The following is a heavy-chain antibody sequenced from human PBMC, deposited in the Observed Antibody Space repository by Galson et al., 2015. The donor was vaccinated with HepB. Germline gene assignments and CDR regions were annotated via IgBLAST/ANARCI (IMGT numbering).Heavy chain of an antibody. J-gene: IGHJ3*02. CDR1: GFTFSSYA. Sequence: SLRLSCAASGFTFSSYAMSWVRQAPGKGLEWVSAISGSGGSTYHADSVKGRFTISRDNSKNTLYLQMNSLRAEDTAVYYCAKRGLLAVAVIGAFDIWGQGTMVTVSS. CDR3: AKRGLLAVAVIGAFDI. CDR2: ISGSGGST. D-gene: IGHD6-19*01. V-gene: IGHV3-23*01.